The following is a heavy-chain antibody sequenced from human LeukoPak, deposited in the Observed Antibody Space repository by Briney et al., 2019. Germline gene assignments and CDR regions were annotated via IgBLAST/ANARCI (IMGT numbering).Heavy chain of an antibody. D-gene: IGHD2-8*01. CDR2: IKEEGSEK. J-gene: IGHJ5*02. Sequence: GGSLRLSCTASGFTFSLYWMTWVRQAPGKGLEWVANIKEEGSEKYYVDSVKGRFTISRDNAENSMYVQMNSLRADDTAVYYCARDFTTYCSNGLCLDRNWFDPCGQGTLVTVSS. V-gene: IGHV3-7*03. CDR1: GFTFSLYW. CDR3: ARDFTTYCSNGLCLDRNWFDP.